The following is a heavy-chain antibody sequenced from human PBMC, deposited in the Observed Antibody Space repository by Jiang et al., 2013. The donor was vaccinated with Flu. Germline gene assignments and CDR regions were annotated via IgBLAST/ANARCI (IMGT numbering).Heavy chain of an antibody. V-gene: IGHV4-59*01. CDR3: ARDEGYSGSYFDY. CDR1: GGSISSYY. D-gene: IGHD1-26*01. CDR2: IYYSGST. J-gene: IGHJ4*02. Sequence: PGLVKPSETLSLTCTVSGGSISSYYWSWIRQPPGKGLEWIGYIYYSGSTNYNPSLKSRVTISVDTSKNQFSLKLSSVTAADTAVYYCARDEGYSGSYFDYWGQGTLVTVSS.